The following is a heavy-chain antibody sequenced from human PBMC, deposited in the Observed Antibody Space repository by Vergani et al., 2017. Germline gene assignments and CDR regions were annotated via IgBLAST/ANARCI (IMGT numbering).Heavy chain of an antibody. CDR1: GGSISSYY. CDR2: IYYSGST. J-gene: IGHJ6*03. CDR3: ARVVVVPAAIHYYYCYYMDV. Sequence: QVQLQESGPGLVKPSETLSLTCTVSGGSISSYYWSWIRQPPGKGLEWIGYIYYSGSTNYNPSLKSRVTISVDTSKNQFSLKLSSVTAADTAVYYCARVVVVPAAIHYYYCYYMDVWGKGTTVTVSS. D-gene: IGHD2-2*01. V-gene: IGHV4-59*01.